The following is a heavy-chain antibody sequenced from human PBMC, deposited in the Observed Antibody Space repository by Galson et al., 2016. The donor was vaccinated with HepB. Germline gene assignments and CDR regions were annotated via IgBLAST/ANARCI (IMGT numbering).Heavy chain of an antibody. V-gene: IGHV3-23*01. J-gene: IGHJ4*02. D-gene: IGHD6-19*01. CDR3: AKDRFGWYGYYFYD. CDR2: MSASGDSA. Sequence: SLRLSCAASGFTFSNYAMSWVRQAPGKGLEWVSAMSASGDSAYYTDSVKGRFAISRDNSKNTLYLQMNSLRAEDTALYYCAKDRFGWYGYYFYDRGQGTLVTVSS. CDR1: GFTFSNYA.